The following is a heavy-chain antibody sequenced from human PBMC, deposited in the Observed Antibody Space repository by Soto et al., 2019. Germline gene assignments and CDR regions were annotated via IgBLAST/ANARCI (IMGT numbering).Heavy chain of an antibody. CDR1: GFTFSSYA. CDR2: ISHDGSNK. V-gene: IGHV3-30-3*01. CDR3: VRDKDYDSSGYYGSFDY. J-gene: IGHJ4*02. D-gene: IGHD3-22*01. Sequence: PGGSLRLSCAASGFTFSSYAMHWVRQAPGKGLEWVAVISHDGSNKYYADSVKGRFTISRDNSKNTLYLQMNSLRAEDTAVYYCVRDKDYDSSGYYGSFDYWGQGTLVTVSS.